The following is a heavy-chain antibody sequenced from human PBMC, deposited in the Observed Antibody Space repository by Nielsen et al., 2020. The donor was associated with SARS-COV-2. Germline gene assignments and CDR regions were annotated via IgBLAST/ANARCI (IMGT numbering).Heavy chain of an antibody. CDR3: ARVQYMATVTTYFDY. J-gene: IGHJ4*02. D-gene: IGHD4-17*01. V-gene: IGHV4-39*07. Sequence: GSLRLSCTVSGGSISSSSYFWGWIRQPPGKGLEWIGSIYYSGSTYYNPSLKSRVTMSADTSKNQFSLKLSSVTAADTAVYYCARVQYMATVTTYFDYWGQGTLVTASS. CDR2: IYYSGST. CDR1: GGSISSSSYF.